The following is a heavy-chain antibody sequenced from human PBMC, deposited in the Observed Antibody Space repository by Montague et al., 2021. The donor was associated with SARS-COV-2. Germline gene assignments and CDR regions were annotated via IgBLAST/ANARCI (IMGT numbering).Heavy chain of an antibody. V-gene: IGHV4-39*01. J-gene: IGHJ5*02. D-gene: IGHD3-16*01. Sequence: SETLSLTCTVAAGAIRDTDYVWGWIRQPPGKGLEWIGSIDYSGTTYHXXXLKSRVTISVDTSKNQFSLKLSSVTAADTAVYFCARHRDNLGSLNWFAPWGQGTLVTVSS. CDR1: AGAIRDTDYV. CDR2: IDYSGTT. CDR3: ARHRDNLGSLNWFAP.